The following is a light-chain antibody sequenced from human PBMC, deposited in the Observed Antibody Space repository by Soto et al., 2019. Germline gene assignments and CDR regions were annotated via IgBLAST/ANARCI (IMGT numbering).Light chain of an antibody. CDR2: GAS. Sequence: EIVLTQSPGTLSLSPGERATLSCRASQRLSSSYLAWYQQKPGQAPRLLIYGASSRATGIPDRFSGSGSGTDFTLTISRLEPEDFAVYYCQQYAASPPRTFGQGTQVEIK. J-gene: IGKJ1*01. CDR1: QRLSSSY. V-gene: IGKV3-20*01. CDR3: QQYAASPPRT.